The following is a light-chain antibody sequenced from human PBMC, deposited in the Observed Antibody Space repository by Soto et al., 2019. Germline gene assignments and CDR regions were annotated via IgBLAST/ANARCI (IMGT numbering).Light chain of an antibody. V-gene: IGKV3-20*01. CDR2: GAS. CDR3: QQHDSSPWM. CDR1: QSVSSSY. Sequence: EIVWTQSPGTLSLSPGERATLACRSSQSVSSSYLAWYQQKPGQAPRLLIYGASSRATGIPDRFSGSGSGTDFTLTISRLEPEDFAVYYCQQHDSSPWMFGQGTKVDVK. J-gene: IGKJ1*01.